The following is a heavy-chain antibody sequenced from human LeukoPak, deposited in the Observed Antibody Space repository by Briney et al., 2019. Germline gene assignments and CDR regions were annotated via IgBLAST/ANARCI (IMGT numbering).Heavy chain of an antibody. J-gene: IGHJ5*02. CDR1: GFTFSSYS. Sequence: PGGSLRLSCAASGFTFSSYSMNWVRQAPGKGLEWVSSISSSSSYIYYADSVKGRFTISRDNAKNSLYLQMNSLRADDTAVHYCARESVAGMGRWFDPWGLGTLVTVSS. V-gene: IGHV3-21*01. CDR2: ISSSSSYI. D-gene: IGHD6-19*01. CDR3: ARESVAGMGRWFDP.